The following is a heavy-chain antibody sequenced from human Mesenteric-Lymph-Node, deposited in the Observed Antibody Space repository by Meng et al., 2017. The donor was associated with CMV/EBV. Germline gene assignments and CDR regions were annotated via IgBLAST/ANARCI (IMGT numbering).Heavy chain of an antibody. J-gene: IGHJ4*02. V-gene: IGHV3-21*01. D-gene: IGHD4-17*01. Sequence: SSGFTFSTYDISWVRQAPGKGLEWVSSISSSSTYIYYADSVQGRFTISRDNAKNSLYLQLNSLRTEDTAVYYCATMDGDYVPRLDYWGQGTLVTVSS. CDR1: GFTFSTYD. CDR3: ATMDGDYVPRLDY. CDR2: ISSSSTYI.